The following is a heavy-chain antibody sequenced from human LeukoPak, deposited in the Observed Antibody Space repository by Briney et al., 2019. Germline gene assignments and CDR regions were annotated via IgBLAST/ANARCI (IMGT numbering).Heavy chain of an antibody. CDR1: GYTFTSYA. D-gene: IGHD3-22*01. Sequence: ASVKVSCKASGYTFTSYAMNWVRQAPGQGLEWMGWINTNTGNPTYAQGFTGRFVFSLDTSVSTAYLEISSLKAEDTAVYYCARAPRRITMIVVVTNWFDPWGQGTLVTVSS. CDR3: ARAPRRITMIVVVTNWFDP. V-gene: IGHV7-4-1*02. CDR2: INTNTGNP. J-gene: IGHJ5*02.